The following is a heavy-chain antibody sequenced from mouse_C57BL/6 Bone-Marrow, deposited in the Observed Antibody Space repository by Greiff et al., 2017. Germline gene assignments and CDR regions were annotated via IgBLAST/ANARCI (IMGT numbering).Heavy chain of an antibody. J-gene: IGHJ4*01. CDR2: IDPNSGGT. V-gene: IGHV1-72*01. Sequence: QVQQQQPGAELVKPGASVKLSCKASGYTFTSYWMHWVKQRPGRGLEWIGRIDPNSGGTKYNEKFKSKATLTVDKPSSTAYMQLSSLTSEDSAVYYCAKNYGSSSYYYAMDYWGQGTSVTVSS. CDR1: GYTFTSYW. D-gene: IGHD1-1*01. CDR3: AKNYGSSSYYYAMDY.